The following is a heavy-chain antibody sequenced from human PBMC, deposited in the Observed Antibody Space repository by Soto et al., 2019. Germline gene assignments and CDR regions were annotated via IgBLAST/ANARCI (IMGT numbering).Heavy chain of an antibody. CDR3: ARLHGRTGDFDY. CDR1: GFTFSSHT. D-gene: IGHD7-27*01. V-gene: IGHV3-48*02. J-gene: IGHJ4*02. Sequence: GGSLRLSCAASGFTFSSHTMNWVRQAPGKGLEWVSYISRSSSTIYYTDSVKGRFTISRDNAKNSLYLQMNSLRDEDAAVYYCARLHGRTGDFDYWGQGTLVTVSS. CDR2: ISRSSSTI.